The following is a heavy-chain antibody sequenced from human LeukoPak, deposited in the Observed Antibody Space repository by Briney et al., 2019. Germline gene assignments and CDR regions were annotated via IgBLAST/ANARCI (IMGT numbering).Heavy chain of an antibody. Sequence: GGSLRLSCAASGFTVSSNYMSWVRQAPGQGLEWVSVIYSGGSTYYADSVKGRFTISRDNSKNTLYLQMNSLRAEDTAVYYCARMIVVSSFDYWGQGTLVTVSS. CDR1: GFTVSSNY. J-gene: IGHJ4*02. D-gene: IGHD3-22*01. V-gene: IGHV3-53*01. CDR3: ARMIVVSSFDY. CDR2: IYSGGST.